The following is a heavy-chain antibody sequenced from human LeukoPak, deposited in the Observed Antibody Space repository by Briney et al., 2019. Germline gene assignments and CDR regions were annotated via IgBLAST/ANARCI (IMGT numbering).Heavy chain of an antibody. J-gene: IGHJ4*02. Sequence: PGGSLRLSCAASGFTFSSYAMSWVRQAPGKGLEWVSAISGSGGSTYYADSVKGRFTISRHNSKNTLYLQMNSLRAEDTAVYYCASPSGWYRGEYYFDYWGQGTLVTVSS. D-gene: IGHD6-19*01. CDR1: GFTFSSYA. V-gene: IGHV3-23*01. CDR3: ASPSGWYRGEYYFDY. CDR2: ISGSGGST.